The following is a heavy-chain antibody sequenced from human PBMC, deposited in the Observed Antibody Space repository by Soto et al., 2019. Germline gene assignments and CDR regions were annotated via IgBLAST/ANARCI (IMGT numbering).Heavy chain of an antibody. J-gene: IGHJ6*03. Sequence: QTGGSLRLSCAASGFTFSSYAMSWVRQAPGKGQEWVSAISGSGGSTYYADSVKGRFTISRDNSKNTLYLQMNSLRAEDTAVYYCAKVKPYDFWSGYYPIHYYYYYYMDVWGKGTTVTSP. CDR3: AKVKPYDFWSGYYPIHYYYYYYMDV. CDR2: ISGSGGST. D-gene: IGHD3-3*01. V-gene: IGHV3-23*01. CDR1: GFTFSSYA.